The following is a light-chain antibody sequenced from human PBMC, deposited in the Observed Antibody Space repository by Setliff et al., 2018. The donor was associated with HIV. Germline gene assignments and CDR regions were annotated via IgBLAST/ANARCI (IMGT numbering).Light chain of an antibody. J-gene: IGLJ1*01. CDR1: SSDVGGYSL. Sequence: QSALTQPASVSGSPGQSITISCTGTSSDVGGYSLVSWYQQHPGKAPKLIIYEVRNRPSGVSNRFSGSKSGNTASLTISGLRTEDEGDYYCSSYAITNTLPFGTGTKVTVL. CDR3: SSYAITNTLP. CDR2: EVR. V-gene: IGLV2-14*03.